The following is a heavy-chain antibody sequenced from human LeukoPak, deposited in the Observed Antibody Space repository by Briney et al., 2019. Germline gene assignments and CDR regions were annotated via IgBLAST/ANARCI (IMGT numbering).Heavy chain of an antibody. Sequence: ASVKVSCKASGYTFTGYYMHWVRQAPGQGLEWMGWINPNSGGTNYAQKVQGRVTMTRDTSISTAYMELSRLRSDDTAVFYCARVGGSWLDNWFDPWGQGTLVTVSS. D-gene: IGHD2-15*01. CDR3: ARVGGSWLDNWFDP. V-gene: IGHV1-2*02. CDR1: GYTFTGYY. J-gene: IGHJ5*02. CDR2: INPNSGGT.